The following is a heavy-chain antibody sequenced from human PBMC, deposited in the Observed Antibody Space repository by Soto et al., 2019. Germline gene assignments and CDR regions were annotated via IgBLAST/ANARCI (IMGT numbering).Heavy chain of an antibody. CDR1: GFTFSNAW. Sequence: GGSLRLSCAASGFTFSNAWMSWVRQAPGKGLEWVGRIKSKTDGGTTDYAAPVKGRFTISRDDSKNTLYLQMNSLKTEDTAVYYCTTVKWLRMYYYYYMDVWGKGTTVTVSS. D-gene: IGHD5-12*01. CDR3: TTVKWLRMYYYYYMDV. V-gene: IGHV3-15*01. CDR2: IKSKTDGGTT. J-gene: IGHJ6*03.